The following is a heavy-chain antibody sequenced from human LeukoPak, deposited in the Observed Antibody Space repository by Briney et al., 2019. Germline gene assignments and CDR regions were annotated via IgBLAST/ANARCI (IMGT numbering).Heavy chain of an antibody. CDR2: INHSGST. V-gene: IGHV4-34*01. CDR1: GGSFSGYY. J-gene: IGHJ4*02. D-gene: IGHD2-15*01. Sequence: SETLSLTCAVYGGSFSGYYWSWIRQPPGKGLEWIGEINHSGSTNYNPSLKSRVTISVDTSKNQFSLKLSSVTAADTAVYYCAGGHCSGGSCYPLRRGFDYWGQGTLVTVSS. CDR3: AGGHCSGGSCYPLRRGFDY.